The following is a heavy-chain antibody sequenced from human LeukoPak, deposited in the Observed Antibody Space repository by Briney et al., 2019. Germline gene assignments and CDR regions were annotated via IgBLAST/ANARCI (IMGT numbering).Heavy chain of an antibody. CDR3: ANENGAAVISHFDY. CDR1: GFTFISYA. V-gene: IGHV3-23*01. J-gene: IGHJ4*02. D-gene: IGHD2-21*01. CDR2: ISGSGPGT. Sequence: GGSLRLSCAASGFTFISYAMIWVRQAPGKGLEWVSAISGSGPGTYYADSVKGRFTISRDNSKNTLYLQMNSLRAEDTAVYYCANENGAAVISHFDYWGQGTLVTASS.